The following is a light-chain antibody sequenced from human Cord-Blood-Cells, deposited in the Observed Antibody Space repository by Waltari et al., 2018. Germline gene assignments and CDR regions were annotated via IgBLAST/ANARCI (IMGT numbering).Light chain of an antibody. CDR1: SSDAGGYNY. CDR2: DVS. CDR3: SSYTSSSPYV. V-gene: IGLV2-14*03. Sequence: QSALTQPASVSGSPGQSITISCTGTSSDAGGYNYVSWYQQHPGKAPKLMIYDVSKRPSGVSNRFSGSNSGNTASLTISGLQAEDEADYYCSSYTSSSPYVFGTGTKVTVL. J-gene: IGLJ1*01.